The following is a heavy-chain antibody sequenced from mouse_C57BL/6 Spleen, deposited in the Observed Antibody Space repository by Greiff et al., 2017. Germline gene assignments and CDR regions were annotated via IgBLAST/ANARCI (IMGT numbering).Heavy chain of an antibody. J-gene: IGHJ4*01. CDR2: INPNNGGT. CDR1: GYTFTDYN. D-gene: IGHD1-1*01. V-gene: IGHV1-18*01. Sequence: EVQVVESGPELVKPGASVKIPCKASGYTFTDYNMDWVKQSHGKSLEWIGDINPNNGGTIYNQKFKGKATLTVDKSSSTAYMELRSLTSEDTAVYYCARKRITTVVAPDYAMDYWGQGTSVTVSS. CDR3: ARKRITTVVAPDYAMDY.